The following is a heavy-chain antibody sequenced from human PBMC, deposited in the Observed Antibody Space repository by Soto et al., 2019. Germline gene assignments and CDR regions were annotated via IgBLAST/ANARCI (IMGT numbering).Heavy chain of an antibody. D-gene: IGHD5-12*01. Sequence: GGSLRLSCAASGFTFSSYWMHWVRQAPGKGLEWVSRINTDGSSTVYADSVKGRFTISRDNSKNTLYLQMNSLRAEDTAVYYCAKDRLLYSGNYYFDYWGQGTLVTVAS. CDR2: INTDGSST. CDR3: AKDRLLYSGNYYFDY. V-gene: IGHV3-74*01. J-gene: IGHJ4*02. CDR1: GFTFSSYW.